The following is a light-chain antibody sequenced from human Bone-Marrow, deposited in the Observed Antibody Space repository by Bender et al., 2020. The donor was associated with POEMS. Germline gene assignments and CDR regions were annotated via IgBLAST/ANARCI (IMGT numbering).Light chain of an antibody. CDR1: SSNIGNNY. V-gene: IGLV1-51*02. J-gene: IGLJ1*01. CDR2: ENY. CDR3: GTWDSSLSTYV. Sequence: QSVLTQPPSVSAAPGQKVTISCSGSSSNIGNNYISWYQQFPGTAPKLLIYENYKRPSGIPDRFSGSKSGTSVTLAITGLQTGDEVDYYCGTWDSSLSTYVFGTGTKVTVL.